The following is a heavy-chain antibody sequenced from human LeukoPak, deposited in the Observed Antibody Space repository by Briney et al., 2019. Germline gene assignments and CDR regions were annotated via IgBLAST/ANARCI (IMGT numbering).Heavy chain of an antibody. CDR2: IYYSGST. J-gene: IGHJ4*02. CDR1: GGSISSYF. D-gene: IGHD2-15*01. Sequence: SETLSLTCTVSGGSISSYFWSWIRQPPGKGLEWIGNIYYSGSTNYNPSLKSRVTISVDTSKNQFSLKLTSVTAAGTAVYYCARDISAGIYMYEYWGQGSLVTVSS. CDR3: ARDISAGIYMYEY. V-gene: IGHV4-59*12.